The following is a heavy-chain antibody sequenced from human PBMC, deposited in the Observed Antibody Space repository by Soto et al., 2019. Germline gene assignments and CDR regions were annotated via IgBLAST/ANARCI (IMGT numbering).Heavy chain of an antibody. Sequence: EVQLVESGGGLVNPGGSLRLSCAASGFSFSNAWMSWVRQAPGKGLEWVGRIKSKTDGGTTDYAAPVKGRFTISRDDSKNTLHLQMNSLKTEDTAVYYCATDKVTWIQLSPQDDYWGQGTLVTVSS. CDR3: ATDKVTWIQLSPQDDY. CDR2: IKSKTDGGTT. CDR1: GFSFSNAW. D-gene: IGHD5-18*01. J-gene: IGHJ4*02. V-gene: IGHV3-15*01.